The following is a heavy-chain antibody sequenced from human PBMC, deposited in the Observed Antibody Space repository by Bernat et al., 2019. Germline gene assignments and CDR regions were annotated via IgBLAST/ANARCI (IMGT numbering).Heavy chain of an antibody. Sequence: QVQLVQSGAEVKKPGASVKVPCKASGYTFTSYDINWVRQATGQGLEWMGWMNPNSGNTGYAQKFQGRVTMTRNTSISTAYMELSSLRSEDTAVYYCATRAGYSYGYGYYYYGMDVWGQGTTVTVSS. CDR1: GYTFTSYD. J-gene: IGHJ6*02. D-gene: IGHD5-18*01. CDR3: ATRAGYSYGYGYYYYGMDV. V-gene: IGHV1-8*01. CDR2: MNPNSGNT.